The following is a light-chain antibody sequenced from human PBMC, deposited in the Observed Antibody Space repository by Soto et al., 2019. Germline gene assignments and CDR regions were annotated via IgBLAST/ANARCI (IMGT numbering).Light chain of an antibody. V-gene: IGKV1-39*01. Sequence: DVQMTQSPSSLSASLGDRVTITCRASQTISLYLNWYQQKPGKAPKLLIATTSYLQNGVPSRFSGSRSGTDFSLTISSLQPEDFATSYCQQSYLVPETFGRGTKVDIK. CDR3: QQSYLVPET. CDR2: TTS. J-gene: IGKJ2*01. CDR1: QTISLY.